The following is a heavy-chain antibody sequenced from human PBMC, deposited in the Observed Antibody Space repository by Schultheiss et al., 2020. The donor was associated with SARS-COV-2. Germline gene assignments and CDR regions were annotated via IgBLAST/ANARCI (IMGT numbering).Heavy chain of an antibody. J-gene: IGHJ6*02. CDR2: IYYSGST. V-gene: IGHV4-61*05. CDR1: GGSISSSSYY. CDR3: ARDNTYYGPMDV. D-gene: IGHD3-10*01. Sequence: TLSLTCTVSGGSISSSSYYWGWIRQPPGKGLEWIGYIYYSGSTNYNPSLKSRVTISVDTSKNQFSLKLNSATAADTAVYYCARDNTYYGPMDVWGQGTTVTVSS.